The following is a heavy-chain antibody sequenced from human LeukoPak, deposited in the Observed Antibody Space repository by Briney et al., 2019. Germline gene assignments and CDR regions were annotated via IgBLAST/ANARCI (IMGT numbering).Heavy chain of an antibody. V-gene: IGHV3-30-3*02. Sequence: PGKSLTLSCVVSGFNFDNFAMHWVRQPLGKGLEWVAVISHDGRTKYYADSVKGRFTISRDNSKNTLYLQMSSLRAEDTAVYYCAKNSQGEWSLYYYYMDVWGKGTTVTVSS. CDR2: ISHDGRTK. CDR1: GFNFDNFA. CDR3: AKNSQGEWSLYYYYMDV. J-gene: IGHJ6*03. D-gene: IGHD3-16*01.